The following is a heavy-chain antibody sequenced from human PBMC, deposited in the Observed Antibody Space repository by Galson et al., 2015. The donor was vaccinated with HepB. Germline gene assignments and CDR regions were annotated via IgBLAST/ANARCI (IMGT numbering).Heavy chain of an antibody. D-gene: IGHD3-3*01. J-gene: IGHJ6*02. CDR2: IWYDGSNK. CDR1: GFTFSSYG. CDR3: ARPYYDFWSGYSWHYYYGMDV. Sequence: SLRLSCAASGFTFSSYGMHWVRQAPGKGLEWVAVIWYDGSNKYYADSVKGRFTISRDNSKNTLYLQMNSPRAEDTAVYYCARPYYDFWSGYSWHYYYGMDVWGQGTTVTVSS. V-gene: IGHV3-33*01.